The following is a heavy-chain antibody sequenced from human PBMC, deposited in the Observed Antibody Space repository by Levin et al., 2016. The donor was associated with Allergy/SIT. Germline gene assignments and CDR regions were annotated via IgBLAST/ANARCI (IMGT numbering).Heavy chain of an antibody. Sequence: VRQMPGKGLEWMGIIYPGDSDTRYSPSFQGQVTISADKSISTAYLQWSSLKASDTAMYYCARPSMVYPESYFDYWGQGTLVTVSS. CDR3: ARPSMVYPESYFDY. D-gene: IGHD2-8*01. V-gene: IGHV5-51*01. J-gene: IGHJ4*02. CDR2: IYPGDSDT.